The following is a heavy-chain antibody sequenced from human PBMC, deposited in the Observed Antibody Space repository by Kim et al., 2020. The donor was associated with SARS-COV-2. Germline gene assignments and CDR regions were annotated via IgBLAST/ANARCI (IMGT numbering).Heavy chain of an antibody. Sequence: GGSLRLSCAASGFTFSSYAMSWVRQAPGKGLEWVSAISGSGGSTYYADSVKGRFTISRDNSKNTLYLQMNSLRAEDTAVYYCAKKPYSSGWFRCYFDYWGQGTLVTVSS. J-gene: IGHJ4*02. CDR2: ISGSGGST. CDR3: AKKPYSSGWFRCYFDY. D-gene: IGHD6-19*01. V-gene: IGHV3-23*01. CDR1: GFTFSSYA.